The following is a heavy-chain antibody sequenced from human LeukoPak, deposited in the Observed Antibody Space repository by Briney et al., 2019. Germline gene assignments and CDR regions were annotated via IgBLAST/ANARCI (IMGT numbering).Heavy chain of an antibody. D-gene: IGHD1-26*01. J-gene: IGHJ4*02. CDR2: ISGSGDRT. CDR1: GFTFNSYD. V-gene: IGHV3-23*01. CDR3: AKPSSGNYPPTGY. Sequence: GGSLRLSCAASGFTFNSYDVSWVRQAPGKGLEWVSAISGSGDRTHYADSVKGRFTISRDNSKNTLYLQINSLRAEDTAVYYCAKPSSGNYPPTGYWGQGTLVTVSS.